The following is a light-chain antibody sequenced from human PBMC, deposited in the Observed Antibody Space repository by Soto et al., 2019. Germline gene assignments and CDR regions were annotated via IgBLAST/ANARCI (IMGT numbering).Light chain of an antibody. Sequence: QSALTQPPSASGSPGQSVTISCTGTSSDVGGYNYVSWYQQHPGKAPKLIIYEVNERPSGVPDRFSGSKSGNTASLTVSVLRTEDEADYYCSSYAGTNHLLFGGGTKLTVL. J-gene: IGLJ3*02. V-gene: IGLV2-8*01. CDR2: EVN. CDR3: SSYAGTNHLL. CDR1: SSDVGGYNY.